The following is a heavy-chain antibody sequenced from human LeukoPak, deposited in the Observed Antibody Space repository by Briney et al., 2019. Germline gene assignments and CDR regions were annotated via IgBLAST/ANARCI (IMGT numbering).Heavy chain of an antibody. CDR3: ARGWPYYYGSGSYYFDY. D-gene: IGHD3-10*01. V-gene: IGHV4-38-2*02. CDR2: IYHSGST. CDR1: GYSISSGYY. J-gene: IGHJ4*02. Sequence: SETLSLTCTVSGYSISSGYYWGWIRQPPGKGLEWIGSIYHSGSTYYNPSLKSRVTISVDTSKNQFSLKLSSVTAADTAVYYCARGWPYYYGSGSYYFDYWGQGTLVTVSS.